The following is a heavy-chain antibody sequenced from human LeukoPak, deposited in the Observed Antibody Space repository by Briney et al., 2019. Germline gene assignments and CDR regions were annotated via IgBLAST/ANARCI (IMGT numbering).Heavy chain of an antibody. D-gene: IGHD3-22*01. CDR3: AREGLDYCDSSGYY. CDR1: GGSISSYY. CDR2: IYYSGST. V-gene: IGHV4-59*12. J-gene: IGHJ4*02. Sequence: SETLSLTCTVSGGSISSYYWSWIRQPPGKGLEWIGSIYYSGSTYYNPSLKSRVTISVDTFKNQFSLKLSSVTAADTAVYYCAREGLDYCDSSGYYWGQGTLVTVSS.